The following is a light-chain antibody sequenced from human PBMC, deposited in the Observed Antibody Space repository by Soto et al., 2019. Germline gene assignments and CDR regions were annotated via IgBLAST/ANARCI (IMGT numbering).Light chain of an antibody. CDR1: SSNIGTNT. CDR2: SNS. J-gene: IGLJ3*02. Sequence: QPVLTQSPSASETPGQRVSISCSGSSSNIGTNTVTWYQHVPVTAPEVLIYSNSQRPSGVPDRFSGSKSGTSASLAISGLQSEDEAAYYCAAWHDSLNGLVYGGGTQLTVL. CDR3: AAWHDSLNGLV. V-gene: IGLV1-44*01.